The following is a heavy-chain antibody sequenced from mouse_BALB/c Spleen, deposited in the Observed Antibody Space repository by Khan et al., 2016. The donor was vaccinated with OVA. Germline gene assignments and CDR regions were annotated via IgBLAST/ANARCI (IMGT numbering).Heavy chain of an antibody. Sequence: VQLQESGPGLVKPSQSLSLTCTVAGYSITSDYAWNWIRQFPGNKLEWMGYISYSGSANYNPSLKSRISITRDTSENQFFLQLNSVTTEDSATYYSARRYYYGHWYFDVWGAGTTVTVSS. D-gene: IGHD1-1*01. CDR1: GYSITSDYA. J-gene: IGHJ1*01. V-gene: IGHV3-2*02. CDR2: ISYSGSA. CDR3: ARRYYYGHWYFDV.